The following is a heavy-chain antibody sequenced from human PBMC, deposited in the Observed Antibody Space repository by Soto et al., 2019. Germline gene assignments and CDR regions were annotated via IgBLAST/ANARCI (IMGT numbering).Heavy chain of an antibody. CDR1: GFTFSSYS. Sequence: GGSLRLSCAASGFTFSSYSMNWVRQAPGKGLEWVASISSSSSYIYYADSVKGRFTISRDNAKNSLYLQMNSLRAEDTAVYYCARDGLWFGDYGMDVWRQGTTVTVSS. CDR3: ARDGLWFGDYGMDV. CDR2: ISSSSSYI. V-gene: IGHV3-21*01. J-gene: IGHJ6*02. D-gene: IGHD3-10*01.